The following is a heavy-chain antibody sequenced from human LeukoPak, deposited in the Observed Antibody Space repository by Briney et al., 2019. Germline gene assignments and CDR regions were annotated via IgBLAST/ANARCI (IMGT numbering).Heavy chain of an antibody. V-gene: IGHV3-48*03. D-gene: IGHD3-10*02. CDR1: GFTFSSYE. CDR3: AELGITMIGGV. J-gene: IGHJ6*04. Sequence: EGSLRLSCAASGFTFSSYEMNWVRQAPGKGREWVSYISSSGSTIYYADSVKGRFTISRDNAKNSLYLQMNSLRAEDTVVYYCAELGITMIGGVWGKGTTVTISS. CDR2: ISSSGSTI.